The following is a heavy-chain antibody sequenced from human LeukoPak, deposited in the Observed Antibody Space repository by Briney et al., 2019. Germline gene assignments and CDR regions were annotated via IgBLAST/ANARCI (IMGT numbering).Heavy chain of an antibody. J-gene: IGHJ4*02. CDR3: ARAGSSGSYHGPFDY. CDR2: IYSGGST. V-gene: IGHV3-53*01. D-gene: IGHD1-26*01. CDR1: GFTVSSNY. Sequence: GGSLRLSCAASGFTVSSNYMSWVRQAPGKGLEWVSVIYSGGSTYYADSVKGRFTISRDNSKNTLYLQMNSLRAEDTAVYYCARAGSSGSYHGPFDYWGQGPLVTVSS.